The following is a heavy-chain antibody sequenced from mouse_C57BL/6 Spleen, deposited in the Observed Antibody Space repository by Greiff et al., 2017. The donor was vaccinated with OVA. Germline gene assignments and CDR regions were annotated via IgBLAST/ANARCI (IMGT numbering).Heavy chain of an antibody. J-gene: IGHJ4*01. V-gene: IGHV1-55*01. D-gene: IGHD2-1*01. CDR1: GYTFTSYW. CDR3: ARRNYGNYYAMDY. Sequence: QVQLKQPGAELVKPGASVKMSCKASGYTFTSYWITWVKQRPGQGLEWIGDSYPGSGSTNYNEKFKSKATLTVDTSSSTAYMQLSSLTSEDSAVYYCARRNYGNYYAMDYWGQGTSVTVSS. CDR2: SYPGSGST.